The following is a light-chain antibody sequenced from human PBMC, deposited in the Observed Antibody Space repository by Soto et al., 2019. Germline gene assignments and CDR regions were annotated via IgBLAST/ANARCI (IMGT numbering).Light chain of an antibody. J-gene: IGLJ3*02. CDR2: EVS. CDR1: SSDIGGYNY. Sequence: QSALTQPPSASGSPGQSVTISCTGTSSDIGGYNYVSWYQQHPGKAPKLIIYEVSKRPSGIPDRFSGSKSGTSATLGITGLQTGDEADYYCGTWDSSLSVWVFGGGTKLTVL. V-gene: IGLV2-8*01. CDR3: GTWDSSLSVWV.